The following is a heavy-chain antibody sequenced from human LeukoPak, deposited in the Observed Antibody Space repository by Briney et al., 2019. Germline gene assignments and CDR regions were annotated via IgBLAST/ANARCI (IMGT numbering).Heavy chain of an antibody. Sequence: ASVKVSCKASGYTFTGYYMHCVRQAPGQGLEWMGRINPNSGGTNYAQKFQGRVTMTRDTSISTAYMELSRLRSDDTAVYYCARDRGVVVVAAILFDYWGQGTLVTVSS. D-gene: IGHD2-15*01. CDR1: GYTFTGYY. V-gene: IGHV1-2*06. CDR2: INPNSGGT. CDR3: ARDRGVVVVAAILFDY. J-gene: IGHJ4*02.